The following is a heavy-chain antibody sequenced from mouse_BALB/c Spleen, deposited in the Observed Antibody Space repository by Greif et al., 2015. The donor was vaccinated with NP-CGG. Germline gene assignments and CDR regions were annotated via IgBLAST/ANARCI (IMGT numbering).Heavy chain of an antibody. D-gene: IGHD1-1*01. Sequence: EVKLVESGAELVKPGASVKLSCTASGFNIKENFMHWVKERPEQGLEWIGRIVPANGNTRYDSNFQGKATITADTSSNTAYLQLSILASEATTVDYCARCVYGYYFDYWGQGTTLTVAS. CDR3: ARCVYGYYFDY. V-gene: IGHV14-3*02. CDR1: GFNIKENF. J-gene: IGHJ2*01. CDR2: IVPANGNT.